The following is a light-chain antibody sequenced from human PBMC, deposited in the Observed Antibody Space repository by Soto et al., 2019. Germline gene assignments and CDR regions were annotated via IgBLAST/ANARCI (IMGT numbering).Light chain of an antibody. CDR1: QSVSSY. V-gene: IGKV3-15*01. Sequence: SLSTLSLNTRKRATLSCRASQSVSSYLAWYQQRPGQVPRLLIYDTSTRAPGISARFSGSGSGTEFTLTISSLQSEDFGVYYCQEYIQWPPGMFGPGSNVDIK. J-gene: IGKJ3*01. CDR3: QEYIQWPPGM. CDR2: DTS.